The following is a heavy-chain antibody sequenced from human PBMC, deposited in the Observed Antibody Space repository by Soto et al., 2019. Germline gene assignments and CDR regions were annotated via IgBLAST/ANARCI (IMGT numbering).Heavy chain of an antibody. J-gene: IGHJ6*02. V-gene: IGHV1-69*13. Sequence: GASVKVSCKPSAGTIRSYAISWVRQAPGQGLEWMGGIIPIFGTANYAQKFQGRVTITADEYTSTAYMELSSLRSEDTAVYYCARGDCSSICFHATYYYYGMDVWGQGTTVTGSS. D-gene: IGHD2-2*01. CDR1: AGTIRSYA. CDR3: ARGDCSSICFHATYYYYGMDV. CDR2: IIPIFGTA.